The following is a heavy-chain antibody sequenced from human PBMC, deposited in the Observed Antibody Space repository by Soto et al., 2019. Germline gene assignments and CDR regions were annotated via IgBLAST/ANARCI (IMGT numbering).Heavy chain of an antibody. CDR1: GSSIRKGYDY. J-gene: IGHJ4*02. CDR3: ASNSYGYIFHDY. CDR2: IYYSGST. D-gene: IGHD5-18*01. Sequence: PTLTCTVSGSSIRKGYDYGGWIRQPPGKGLEWIGYIYYSGSTYYNPSLKSRVTISVDTSKNQFSLKLSSVTAADTAVYYCASNSYGYIFHDYWGQGTLVTVSS. V-gene: IGHV4-30-4*01.